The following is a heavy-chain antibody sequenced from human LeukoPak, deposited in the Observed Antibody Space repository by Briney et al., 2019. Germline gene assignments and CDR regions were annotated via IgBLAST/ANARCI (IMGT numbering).Heavy chain of an antibody. CDR1: GFTFSSYA. CDR3: AKGESAAAGVLYYYYYMDV. CDR2: ISGSGGST. D-gene: IGHD6-13*01. V-gene: IGHV3-23*01. Sequence: GGSLRLSCAASGFTFSSYAMSWVRQAPGKGLEWVSAISGSGGSTYYADSVKGRFTISRDNSKNTLYLQMNSLRAEDTAVYYCAKGESAAAGVLYYYYYMDVWGKGTTVTVSS. J-gene: IGHJ6*03.